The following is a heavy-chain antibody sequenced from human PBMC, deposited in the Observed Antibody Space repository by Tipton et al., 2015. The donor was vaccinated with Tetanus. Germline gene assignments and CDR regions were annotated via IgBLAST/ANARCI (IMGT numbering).Heavy chain of an antibody. V-gene: IGHV1-8*01. CDR2: MNPNSGNT. D-gene: IGHD3-9*01. J-gene: IGHJ4*02. Sequence: QVQLVQSGAEVKKPGASVKVSCKASGYTFTSYDINWVRQATGQGLEWMGWMNPNSGNTGYAQKFQGRVTMTRNTSISTAYMELSSLRSEDAAVYYCARGFRYFDWASFDYWGQGTLVTVSS. CDR3: ARGFRYFDWASFDY. CDR1: GYTFTSYD.